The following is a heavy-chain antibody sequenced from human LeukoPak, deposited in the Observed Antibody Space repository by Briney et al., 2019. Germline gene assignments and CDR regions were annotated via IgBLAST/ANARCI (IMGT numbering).Heavy chain of an antibody. CDR1: GGSISSSSYY. V-gene: IGHV4-39*01. D-gene: IGHD6-13*01. CDR3: ARRADSGSWSSYYFDY. J-gene: IGHJ4*02. Sequence: PSETLSLTCTVSGGSISSSSYYWGWIRQPPGKGLEWIGSIYYSGSTYYNPSLKSRVTISVDTSKNQFSLKLSSVTAADTAVYYCARRADSGSWSSYYFDYWGQGTLVTVSS. CDR2: IYYSGST.